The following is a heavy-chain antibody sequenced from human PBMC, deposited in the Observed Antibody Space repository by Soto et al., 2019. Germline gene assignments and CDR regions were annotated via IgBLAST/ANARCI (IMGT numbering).Heavy chain of an antibody. V-gene: IGHV4-31*03. CDR2: IYYSGST. J-gene: IGHJ5*02. CDR1: GGSISSGGYY. D-gene: IGHD3-10*01. CDR3: ARNSGFGEWYWFDP. Sequence: QVQLQESGPGLVKPSQTLSLTCTVSGGSISSGGYYWSWIRQHPGKGLEWIGYIYYSGSTYYNPSLKSRVTISVDTSKNQFSLKLSSVTAADTAVYYCARNSGFGEWYWFDPWGQGTLVTVSS.